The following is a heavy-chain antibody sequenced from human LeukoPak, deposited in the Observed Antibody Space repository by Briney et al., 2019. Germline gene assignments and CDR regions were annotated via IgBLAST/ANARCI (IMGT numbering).Heavy chain of an antibody. CDR2: ISSSSSTI. CDR3: ARDRAGFDY. J-gene: IGHJ4*02. Sequence: GGSLRLSCAASGFTFSSYSMNWVRQAPGKGLEWVSYISSSSSTIYYADSVKGRFTISRDNAKNSLYLQMNSLRAEDTAVYYCARDRAGFDYWGQGALVTVSS. V-gene: IGHV3-48*01. CDR1: GFTFSSYS.